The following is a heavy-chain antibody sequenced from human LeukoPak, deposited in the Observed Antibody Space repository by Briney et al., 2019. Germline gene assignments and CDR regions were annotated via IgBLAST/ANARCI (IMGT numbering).Heavy chain of an antibody. V-gene: IGHV4-39*01. CDR1: GGSISTTSYY. J-gene: IGHJ3*01. CDR3: ARRYLGAFDL. Sequence: SETLSLTCTVSGGSISTTSYYWGWLRQPPGKGLEWIVSIFYSGNTYYNPSLRSRVTISVDTSKNQFSLKLRSATAADTAIYYCARRYLGAFDLWGQGTMVTVSS. D-gene: IGHD3-9*01. CDR2: IFYSGNT.